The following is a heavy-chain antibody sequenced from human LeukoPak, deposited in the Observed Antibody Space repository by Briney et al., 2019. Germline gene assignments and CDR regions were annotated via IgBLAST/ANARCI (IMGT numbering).Heavy chain of an antibody. D-gene: IGHD3-22*01. CDR2: ISSSSSTI. J-gene: IGHJ4*02. CDR1: GFTFSSYS. CDR3: ARALDSSGYSPDY. V-gene: IGHV3-48*04. Sequence: GGSLRLSCAASGFTFSSYSMNWVRQAPGKGLERVSYISSSSSTIYYADSVKGRFTISRDNAQNSLYLQMNSLRAEDTAVYYCARALDSSGYSPDYWGQGTLVTVSS.